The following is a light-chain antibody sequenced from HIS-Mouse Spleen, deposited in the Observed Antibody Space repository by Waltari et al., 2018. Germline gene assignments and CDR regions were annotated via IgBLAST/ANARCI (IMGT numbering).Light chain of an antibody. J-gene: IGLJ2*01. Sequence: SYVLTQPPSVSVAPGKTARITCGGNNIGSKSVHWYQQKPGQAPVLVVYDDSDRPSGIPGRFSGSNSGNTATLTISRVEAGDEADYCCQVWDSSSDHVVFGGGTKLTVL. V-gene: IGLV3-21*03. CDR2: DDS. CDR3: QVWDSSSDHVV. CDR1: NIGSKS.